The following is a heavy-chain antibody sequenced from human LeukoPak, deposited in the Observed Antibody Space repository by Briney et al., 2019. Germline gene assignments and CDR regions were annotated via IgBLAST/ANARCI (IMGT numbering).Heavy chain of an antibody. CDR3: ARAGRLVRGGDY. Sequence: GGSLRLSCAASGFTFSSYSMNWVRQAPGKGLEWVSYISSRSSTIYYADSVKGRFTISRDNAKNSLYLQMNSLRDEDTAMYYCARAGRLVRGGDYWGQGTLVTASS. J-gene: IGHJ4*02. CDR2: ISSRSSTI. CDR1: GFTFSSYS. D-gene: IGHD3-10*01. V-gene: IGHV3-48*02.